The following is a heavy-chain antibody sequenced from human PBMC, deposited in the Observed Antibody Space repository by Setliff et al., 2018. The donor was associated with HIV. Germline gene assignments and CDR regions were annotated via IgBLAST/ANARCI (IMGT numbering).Heavy chain of an antibody. CDR2: VYYSGIT. D-gene: IGHD3-16*01. Sequence: SETLSLTCDVSGDLIRNSYYYWAWIRQSPGRGVEWIGSVYYSGITHYNPSLESRATISVDTSMNYLSLNLTSVTAADTAVYFCARYMMRWLVMVTGATRGYFDAWGQGALVTVSS. CDR1: GDLIRNSYYY. CDR3: ARYMMRWLVMVTGATRGYFDA. V-gene: IGHV4-39*07. J-gene: IGHJ4*02.